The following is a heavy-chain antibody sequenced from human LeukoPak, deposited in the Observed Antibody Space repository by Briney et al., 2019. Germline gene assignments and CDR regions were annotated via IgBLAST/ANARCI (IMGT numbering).Heavy chain of an antibody. CDR3: ARAPGIAVAGSIYYYHGMDV. V-gene: IGHV4-59*01. J-gene: IGHJ6*02. CDR1: GGSISSYY. CDR2: IYYSGST. Sequence: SETLSLTCTVSGGSISSYYWSWIRQPPGKGLEWIGYIYYSGSTNYNPSLKSRVTISVDTSKNQFSLKLSSVTAADTAVYYCARAPGIAVAGSIYYYHGMDVWGQGTTVTVSS. D-gene: IGHD6-19*01.